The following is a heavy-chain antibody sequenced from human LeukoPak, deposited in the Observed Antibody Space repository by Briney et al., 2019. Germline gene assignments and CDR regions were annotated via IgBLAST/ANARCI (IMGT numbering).Heavy chain of an antibody. CDR3: ARVHDREVFDY. Sequence: GESLKISCKCSGYSFTSYWIGWVRQMPGKGLEWMGIIYPGDSDTRYSPSFQGQVTISADKSISTAYLQWSRLKASDTAMYYCARVHDREVFDYWGQGTLVTVSS. CDR1: GYSFTSYW. V-gene: IGHV5-51*01. J-gene: IGHJ4*02. D-gene: IGHD1-1*01. CDR2: IYPGDSDT.